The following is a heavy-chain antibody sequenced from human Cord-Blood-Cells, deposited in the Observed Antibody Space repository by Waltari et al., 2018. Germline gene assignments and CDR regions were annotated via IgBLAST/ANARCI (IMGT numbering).Heavy chain of an antibody. D-gene: IGHD6-19*01. J-gene: IGHJ5*02. CDR1: VVSFSGYY. CDR2: INHSGST. Sequence: QVQLQQWGAGLLKPSETLSLTGAVYVVSFSGYYWSWIRQPPGKGLEWIGEINHSGSTNYNPSLKSRVTISVDTSKNQFSLKLSSVTAADTAVYYCARGGGSSGEGNWFDPWGQGTLVTVSS. V-gene: IGHV4-34*01. CDR3: ARGGGSSGEGNWFDP.